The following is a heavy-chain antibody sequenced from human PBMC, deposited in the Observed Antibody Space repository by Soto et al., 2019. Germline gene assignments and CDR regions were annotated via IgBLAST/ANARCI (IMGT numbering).Heavy chain of an antibody. J-gene: IGHJ5*02. Sequence: QVQLVESGGGVVQPGRTLRLSCAASGFTFSSYGIHWVRQAPGKGLEWVALISYDGANKYYAASVKSRFTISRDNPKSPLGLQMTGLTPEVTAVSHCPKLYSILSTGFDNWFDQMGEGPLVTAS. CDR3: PKLYSILSTGFDNWFDQ. CDR2: ISYDGANK. D-gene: IGHD2-15*01. V-gene: IGHV3-30*18. CDR1: GFTFSSYG.